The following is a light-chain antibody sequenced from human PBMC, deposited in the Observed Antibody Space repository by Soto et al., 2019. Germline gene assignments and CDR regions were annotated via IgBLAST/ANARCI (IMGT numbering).Light chain of an antibody. CDR2: EVS. Sequence: QSLLTQPASVSGSPGQSIAISCTGTSSDVGGYNYVSWYQQHPGKAPKLMIHEVSNRPSGISDRFSGSKSGNTASLNISGLQAEDEDDYYCSSHTSYSTRVLGTGTKLTVL. J-gene: IGLJ1*01. CDR3: SSHTSYSTRV. V-gene: IGLV2-14*01. CDR1: SSDVGGYNY.